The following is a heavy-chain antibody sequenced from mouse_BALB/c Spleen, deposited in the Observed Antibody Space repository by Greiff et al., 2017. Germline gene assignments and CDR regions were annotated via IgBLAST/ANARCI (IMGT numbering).Heavy chain of an antibody. J-gene: IGHJ2*01. CDR1: GYSITSGYY. V-gene: IGHV3-6*02. CDR2: ISYDGSN. CDR3: ARCYGNYGLYYFDY. D-gene: IGHD2-1*01. Sequence: EVQLQESGPGLVKPSQSLSLTCSVTGYSITSGYYWNWIRQFPGNKLEWMGYISYDGSNNYNPSLKNRISITRDTSKNQFFLKLNSVTTEDTATYYCARCYGNYGLYYFDYWGQGTTLTVSS.